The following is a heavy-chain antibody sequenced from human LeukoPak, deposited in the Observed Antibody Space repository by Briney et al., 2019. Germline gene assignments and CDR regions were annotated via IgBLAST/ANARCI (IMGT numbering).Heavy chain of an antibody. J-gene: IGHJ4*02. V-gene: IGHV3-74*01. D-gene: IGHD4-11*01. Sequence: PGGSLRLSCAASGFTFSSNWMHWVRQAPGKGLVWVSTINSDESITRYADSVKGRFTISRDNAKNTVYLQMNSLRAEDTAVYYCARYSLGYSDYGGEGTLVTVSS. CDR1: GFTFSSNW. CDR2: INSDESIT. CDR3: ARYSLGYSDY.